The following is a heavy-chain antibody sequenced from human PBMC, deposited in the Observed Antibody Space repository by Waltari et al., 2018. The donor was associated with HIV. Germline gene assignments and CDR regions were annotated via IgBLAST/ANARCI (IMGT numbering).Heavy chain of an antibody. V-gene: IGHV3-23*01. D-gene: IGHD2-15*01. CDR3: AKNDIVVVVAATGLPFFDD. J-gene: IGHJ4*02. Sequence: EVQLLESGGDFVQPGGSLRLSCAASGFSFTSYAMSWVRQAPGKGLEWVSTISGSGHSTYYADSVKGRFTISRDNSKNTLYLQLNSLRVDDTAVYYCAKNDIVVVVAATGLPFFDDWGQGTLVTVSS. CDR2: ISGSGHST. CDR1: GFSFTSYA.